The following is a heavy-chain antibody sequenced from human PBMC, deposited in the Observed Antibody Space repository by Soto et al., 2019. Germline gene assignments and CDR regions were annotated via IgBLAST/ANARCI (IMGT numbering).Heavy chain of an antibody. CDR2: INHTGGT. J-gene: IGHJ5*02. V-gene: IGHV4-34*02. Sequence: QVHLQQWGAGLLKPSETLSLTCAVYGGSVNGYYWNWIRQPPGRGLEWIGEINHTGGTHYNPSLKSRVTMSLDTSKNQFSLSLSSVTAADTAIYYCATRITVFGLLIPPFDPWGQGTQVTVSS. CDR3: ATRITVFGLLIPPFDP. D-gene: IGHD3-3*01. CDR1: GGSVNGYY.